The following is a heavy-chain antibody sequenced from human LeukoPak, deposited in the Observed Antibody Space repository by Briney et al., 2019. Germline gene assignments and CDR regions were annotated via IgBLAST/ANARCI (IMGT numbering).Heavy chain of an antibody. J-gene: IGHJ4*02. V-gene: IGHV4-59*01. Sequence: PSETLSLTCTVSGGSISSYYWSWIRQPPGKGLEWIGYIYYSGSTNYNPSLKSRVTISVDTSKNQFSLKLSSVTAADTAVYYCARGPEMEGPARLNWGLGLDYWGQGTLVTVSS. CDR1: GGSISSYY. CDR3: ARGPEMEGPARLNWGLGLDY. D-gene: IGHD7-27*01. CDR2: IYYSGST.